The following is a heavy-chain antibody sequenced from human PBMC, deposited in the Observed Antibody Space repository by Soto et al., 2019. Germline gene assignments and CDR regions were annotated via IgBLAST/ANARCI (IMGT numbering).Heavy chain of an antibody. J-gene: IGHJ4*02. Sequence: SVKVSCKASGGTFSSYAISWVRRAPGQGLEWMGGIIPIFGTANYAQKFQGRVTITADESTSTAYMELSSLRSEDTAVYYCAALAAGYRYYFDYWGQGTLVTVSS. CDR1: GGTFSSYA. CDR2: IIPIFGTA. V-gene: IGHV1-69*13. D-gene: IGHD5-18*01. CDR3: AALAAGYRYYFDY.